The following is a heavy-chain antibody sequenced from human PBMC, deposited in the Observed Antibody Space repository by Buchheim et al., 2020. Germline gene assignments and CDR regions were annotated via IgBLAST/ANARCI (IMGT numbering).Heavy chain of an antibody. CDR3: ARGYSDSNYGYYYYGMDV. J-gene: IGHJ6*02. V-gene: IGHV3-48*01. D-gene: IGHD4-11*01. CDR2: ISSSSTI. CDR1: GFTFSDYS. Sequence: EVQLVESGGGLVQPGGSLRLSCAASGFTFSDYSMNWVRQAPGKGLEWVSYISSSSTIYYADSVQGRFTISRDNAKNSLYLQMNSLRAEDTAVYYYARGYSDSNYGYYYYGMDVWGQGTT.